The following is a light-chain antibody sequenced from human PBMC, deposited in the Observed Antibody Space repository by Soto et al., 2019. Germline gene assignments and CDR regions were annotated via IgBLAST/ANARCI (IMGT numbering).Light chain of an antibody. V-gene: IGKV3-15*01. CDR2: GAS. J-gene: IGKJ2*01. CDR1: QTVSSN. CDR3: QQYHNWPPQYT. Sequence: EIVMTQSPATLSLSPGERATLSCRASQTVSSNLAWYQQKPGQAPRLLIHGASTRATGVPARFSGSGSGTEVTLTISSLQSEDFAVYYCQQYHNWPPQYTFGQGTKLQIK.